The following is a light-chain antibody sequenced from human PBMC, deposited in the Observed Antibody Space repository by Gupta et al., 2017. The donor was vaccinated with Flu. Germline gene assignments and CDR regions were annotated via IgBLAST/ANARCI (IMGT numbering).Light chain of an antibody. CDR1: SSDVGGYNY. CDR2: EVS. J-gene: IGLJ2*01. CDR3: SSYTSSSTLA. Sequence: QSALTQPASVSGSPGRSIPISCTGTSSDVGGYNYVSWYQHHPGKAPKLMIYEVSNRPSGVSNRFSGSKSDNTASLTISGLQAEDEADYYCSSYTSSSTLALGGGTKLTVL. V-gene: IGLV2-14*01.